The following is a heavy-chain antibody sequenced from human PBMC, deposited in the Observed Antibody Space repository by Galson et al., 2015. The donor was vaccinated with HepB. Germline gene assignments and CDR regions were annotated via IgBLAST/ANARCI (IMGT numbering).Heavy chain of an antibody. J-gene: IGHJ3*02. D-gene: IGHD1-26*01. CDR1: GFNFNSYT. CDR3: VKGYSGSHLTAFHI. V-gene: IGHV3-64D*06. Sequence: SLRLSCAASGFNFNSYTTYWVRQAPGKGLEYVSAISNSGGSTYYADSVKGRFTISRDNSKNTLFLQVSSLRTEDTAVFYCVKGYSGSHLTAFHIWGQGTMVTVSS. CDR2: ISNSGGST.